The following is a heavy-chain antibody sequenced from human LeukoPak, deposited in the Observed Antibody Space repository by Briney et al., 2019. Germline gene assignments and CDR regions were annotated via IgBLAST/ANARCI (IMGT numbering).Heavy chain of an antibody. V-gene: IGHV4-59*02. Sequence: PSETLSLTCTVSGGSVTDYYWSWIRQSPGKGLEWIGYIYYTGTSYNPSLQSRVTISADTSKNQFSLKLRSVTAADTAVYYCARVGGITMIVVLITDAFDIWGQGTMVTVSS. J-gene: IGHJ3*02. CDR2: IYYTGT. D-gene: IGHD3-22*01. CDR1: GGSVTDYY. CDR3: ARVGGITMIVVLITDAFDI.